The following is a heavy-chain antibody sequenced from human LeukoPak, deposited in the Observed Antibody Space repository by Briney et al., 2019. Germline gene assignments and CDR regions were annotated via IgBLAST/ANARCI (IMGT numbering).Heavy chain of an antibody. V-gene: IGHV3-48*01. D-gene: IGHD4-17*01. CDR2: ISSSSSTI. Sequence: GGSLRLSCAASGFTFSSYSMNWVRQAPGKGLEWVSYISSSSSTIYYADSVKGRFTISRDNAKNSLYLQMNSLRAEDTAVYYCARLMGGDYEDYYYYYMDVWGKGTTVTVSS. J-gene: IGHJ6*03. CDR1: GFTFSSYS. CDR3: ARLMGGDYEDYYYYYMDV.